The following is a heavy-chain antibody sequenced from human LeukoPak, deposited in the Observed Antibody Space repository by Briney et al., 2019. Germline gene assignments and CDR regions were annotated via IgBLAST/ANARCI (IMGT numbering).Heavy chain of an antibody. V-gene: IGHV1-18*01. D-gene: IGHD6-13*01. CDR3: ARDRGAAGYYYYMDV. CDR1: GYTFTSYG. Sequence: GASVKVSCKASGYTFTSYGITWVRQAPGQGLEWMGWISTYNGNTNYAQKLQDRVTMTTDTSTSTAYMELRSLRSDDTAMYYCARDRGAAGYYYYMDVWGKGTTVTVSS. CDR2: ISTYNGNT. J-gene: IGHJ6*03.